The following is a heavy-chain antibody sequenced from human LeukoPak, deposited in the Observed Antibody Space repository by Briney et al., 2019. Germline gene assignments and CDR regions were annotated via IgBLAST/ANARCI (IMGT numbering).Heavy chain of an antibody. Sequence: GSVKVSCKASGYTFTSYDINWVRQATGQGLEWMGWMNPNSGNTGYAQKFQGRVTITRDTSISTAYMELSRLRSDDTAVYYCARVTDDYGDPFDYWGQGTLVTVSS. CDR2: MNPNSGNT. D-gene: IGHD4-17*01. V-gene: IGHV1-8*03. CDR3: ARVTDDYGDPFDY. J-gene: IGHJ4*02. CDR1: GYTFTSYD.